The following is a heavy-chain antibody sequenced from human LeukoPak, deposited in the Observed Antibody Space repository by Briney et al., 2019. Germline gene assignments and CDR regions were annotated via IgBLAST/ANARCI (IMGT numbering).Heavy chain of an antibody. CDR2: IKEDGSEI. Sequence: GGSLRLSCAASAFTFSTYWMSWVRQAPGKGLEWAANIKEDGSEINYVDSVKGRFTISRDNAKNSLYLQMNSLRVEDTAVYYCARDRGYSSFDYWGQGTLVTVSS. V-gene: IGHV3-7*01. D-gene: IGHD4-23*01. J-gene: IGHJ4*02. CDR3: ARDRGYSSFDY. CDR1: AFTFSTYW.